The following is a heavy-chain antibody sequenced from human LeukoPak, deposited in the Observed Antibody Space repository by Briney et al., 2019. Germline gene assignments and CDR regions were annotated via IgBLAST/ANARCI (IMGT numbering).Heavy chain of an antibody. V-gene: IGHV4-61*02. CDR2: IYTSGST. CDR1: GGSISSGSYY. D-gene: IGHD1-26*01. J-gene: IGHJ5*02. Sequence: SQTLSLTCTVSGGSISSGSYYWSWIRQPPGKGLEWIGRIYTSGSTSYNPSLKSRVTMSLDASKNQFSLELNSVTPADTAVYYCARGGNYWPQWWFDPWGRGTLVSVSS. CDR3: ARGGNYWPQWWFDP.